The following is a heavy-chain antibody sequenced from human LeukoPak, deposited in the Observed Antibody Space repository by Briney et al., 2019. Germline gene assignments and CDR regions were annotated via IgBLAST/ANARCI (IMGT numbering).Heavy chain of an antibody. V-gene: IGHV3-7*01. CDR1: GFIFSDSW. CDR2: IEKNGSGK. CDR3: SANFDI. D-gene: IGHD1-7*01. Sequence: GGSLRLSCTVSGFIFSDSWMAWIRQAPGKGLEWVAIIEKNGSGKNYVDSVKGRFIISRDNAKNSLFLQMNDPRVEDTAVYYCSANFDIWGQGTLVTVSS. J-gene: IGHJ4*02.